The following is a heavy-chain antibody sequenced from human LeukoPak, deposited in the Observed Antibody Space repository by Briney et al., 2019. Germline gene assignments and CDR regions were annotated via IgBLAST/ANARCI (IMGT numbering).Heavy chain of an antibody. CDR2: IYYSGST. CDR1: GGSFSGYY. V-gene: IGHV4-34*09. J-gene: IGHJ6*02. Sequence: SETLSLTCAVYGGSFSGYYWSWIRQPPGKGLEWIGYIYYSGSTYYNPSLKSRVTISVDTSKNQFSLKLSSVTAADTAVYYCARVSVHTPYYYYGMDVWGQGTTVTVSS. D-gene: IGHD2-15*01. CDR3: ARVSVHTPYYYYGMDV.